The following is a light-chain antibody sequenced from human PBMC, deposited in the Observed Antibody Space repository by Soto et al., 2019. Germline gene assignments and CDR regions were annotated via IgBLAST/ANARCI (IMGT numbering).Light chain of an antibody. V-gene: IGLV2-11*01. CDR3: SSYAVNNNLV. CDR2: DVT. CDR1: ISDVAGYNY. J-gene: IGLJ2*01. Sequence: QSVLTQPRSVSGSPGQSVSISCTGTISDVAGYNYVSWYQHHPGKAPKLLISDVTKRPSWVPDRFSGSKSGNTASLTISELQAEDEADYYCSSYAVNNNLVFGGGTKVTVL.